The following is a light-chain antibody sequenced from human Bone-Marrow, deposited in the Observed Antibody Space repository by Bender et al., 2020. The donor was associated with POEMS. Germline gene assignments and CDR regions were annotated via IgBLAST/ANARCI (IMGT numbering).Light chain of an antibody. Sequence: QSALTQPASVSGSPGQSITISCTGTSRDVGTYNLVSWYQHHPGKAPKLMIYEGNKRPSGVPDRFSGSKSGTSASLAITGLQAEDEGDYYCQSYDNSLGGWVFGGGTKLTVL. CDR3: QSYDNSLGGWV. J-gene: IGLJ3*02. V-gene: IGLV2-14*02. CDR1: SRDVGTYNL. CDR2: EGN.